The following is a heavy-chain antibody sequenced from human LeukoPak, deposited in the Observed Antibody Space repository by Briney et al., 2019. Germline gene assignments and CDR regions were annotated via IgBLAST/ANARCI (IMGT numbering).Heavy chain of an antibody. CDR3: AKSGGYGLIDY. D-gene: IGHD1-26*01. CDR1: GDSISSSSSY. V-gene: IGHV4-39*01. J-gene: IGHJ4*02. CDR2: IYYSGST. Sequence: SETLSLTCTVSGDSISSSSSYWGWIRQPPGEGLEWIGSIYYSGSTYYNTSLKSRVTISVDTSKNQFSLRLNSVTAADTAVYYCAKSGGYGLIDYWGQGTLVTVSS.